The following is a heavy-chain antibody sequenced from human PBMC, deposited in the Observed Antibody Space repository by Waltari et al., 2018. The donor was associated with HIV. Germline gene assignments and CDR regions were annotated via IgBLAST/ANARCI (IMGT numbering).Heavy chain of an antibody. Sequence: QVQLQESGPGLLMPSETLSLTCVVSGFSMNHDYNWGWIRQPPGKGLEWIGSVYYSGGTLHNPSLNSRVTISIDTAKSQFSLKLKSVTAADTAVYFCGRAGVVPALFDLWGRGTLVTVSS. CDR2: VYYSGGT. V-gene: IGHV4-38-2*01. CDR3: GRAGVVPALFDL. CDR1: GFSMNHDYN. D-gene: IGHD2-2*01. J-gene: IGHJ2*01.